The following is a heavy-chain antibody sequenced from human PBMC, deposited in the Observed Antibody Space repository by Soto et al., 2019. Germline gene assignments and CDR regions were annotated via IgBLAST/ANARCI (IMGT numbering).Heavy chain of an antibody. CDR2: IYYSGST. CDR1: GGSISSYY. D-gene: IGHD2-15*01. V-gene: IGHV4-59*08. J-gene: IGHJ3*02. Sequence: QVQLQESGPGLVKPSETLSLTCTVSGGSISSYYWSWIRQPPGKGLEWIGYIYYSGSTNYNPSLKSRVTISVDTSKNQFSLKLCSVTAADTAVYYCASRDPGYCSGGSCYRDAFDIWGQGTMVTVSS. CDR3: ASRDPGYCSGGSCYRDAFDI.